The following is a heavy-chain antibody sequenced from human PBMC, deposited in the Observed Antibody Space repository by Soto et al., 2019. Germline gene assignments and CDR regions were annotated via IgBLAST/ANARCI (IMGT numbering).Heavy chain of an antibody. V-gene: IGHV4-59*01. CDR1: GGSISSYY. J-gene: IGHJ6*03. CDR3: ARDGYSYGSHYYYYYMDV. Sequence: SETLSLTCTVSGGSISSYYWSWIRQPPGKGLEWIGYIYYSGSTNYNPSLKSRVTISVDTSKNQFSLKLSSVTAADTAVYYCARDGYSYGSHYYYYYMDVWGKAPTVTVSS. CDR2: IYYSGST. D-gene: IGHD5-18*01.